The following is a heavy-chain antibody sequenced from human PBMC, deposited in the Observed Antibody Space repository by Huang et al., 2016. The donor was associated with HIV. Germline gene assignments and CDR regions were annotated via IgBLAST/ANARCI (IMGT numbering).Heavy chain of an antibody. D-gene: IGHD5-18*01. V-gene: IGHV3-30-3*01. Sequence: QVQLVESGGGVVQPGRSLRLSCAASGFPFNNHAMHWVRQAHGKWLDWVAFISNDGSNNYYADSVKGRFTISRDSSKSTLFLHMTSLRTEDTAVYYCARAKDTWDAYDIWGQGTMVIVSS. CDR3: ARAKDTWDAYDI. J-gene: IGHJ3*02. CDR2: ISNDGSNN. CDR1: GFPFNNHA.